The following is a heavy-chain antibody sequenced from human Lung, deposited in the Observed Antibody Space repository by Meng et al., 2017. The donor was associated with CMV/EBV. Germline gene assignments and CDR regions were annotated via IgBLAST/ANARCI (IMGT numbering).Heavy chain of an antibody. D-gene: IGHD2-8*01. V-gene: IGHV3-11*05. CDR2: ISPTTGYT. Sequence: QVQLVAFGGGLVKPGGSVRLSCTGSGFTFSDYYMSWIRQAPGKGLEWVSYISPTTGYTEYAYSVKGRFTISRDNAKNSLFLQMNSLRSEDTAVYYCARDFSLYRTSGVQWGQGTLVTVSS. CDR3: ARDFSLYRTSGVQ. J-gene: IGHJ4*02. CDR1: GFTFSDYY.